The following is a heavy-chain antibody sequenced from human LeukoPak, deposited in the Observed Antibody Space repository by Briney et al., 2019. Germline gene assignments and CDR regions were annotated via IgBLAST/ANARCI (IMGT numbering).Heavy chain of an antibody. CDR3: ARDWVVVVPAIVPYFDY. J-gene: IGHJ4*02. V-gene: IGHV3-23*01. D-gene: IGHD2-2*01. CDR2: ISGSGGST. CDR1: GLTFSSYG. Sequence: GGSLRLSCAASGLTFSSYGMSWVRQAPGKGLEWVSAISGSGGSTFYADSVKGRFTISRDNSKNTLYLQMNSLRAEDTAVYYCARDWVVVVPAIVPYFDYWGQGTLVTVSS.